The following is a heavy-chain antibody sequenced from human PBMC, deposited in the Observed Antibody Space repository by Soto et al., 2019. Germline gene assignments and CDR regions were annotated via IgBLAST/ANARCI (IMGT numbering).Heavy chain of an antibody. J-gene: IGHJ3*02. V-gene: IGHV3-23*01. CDR3: AKDLGLGYCSSTSCFDAFDI. CDR1: GFTFSSYA. D-gene: IGHD2-2*01. CDR2: ISGSGGSK. Sequence: GGSLRLSCAASGFTFSSYAMSWVRQAPGKGLEWVSAISGSGGSKYYADSVKGRLPISRDNSKNTLYLQMNSLRAEDTAVYYCAKDLGLGYCSSTSCFDAFDIWGQGTMVTVSS.